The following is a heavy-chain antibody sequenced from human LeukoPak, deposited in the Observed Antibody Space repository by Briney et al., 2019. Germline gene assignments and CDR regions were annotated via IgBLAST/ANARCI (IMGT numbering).Heavy chain of an antibody. D-gene: IGHD2-8*01. CDR2: INHRGST. J-gene: IGHJ4*02. V-gene: IGHV4-39*07. CDR1: GVSMSSSPYY. Sequence: PSETLSLTCTVSGVSMSSSPYYWGWIRQPPGKGLEWIGEINHRGSTNYNPCLKSRVTISVDTSKNQFSLKLSSVTAEDTSVYYCAKDRMGSFDYWGQGNLVTVSS. CDR3: AKDRMGSFDY.